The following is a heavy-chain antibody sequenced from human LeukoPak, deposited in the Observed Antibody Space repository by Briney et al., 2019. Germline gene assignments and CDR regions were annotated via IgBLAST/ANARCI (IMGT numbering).Heavy chain of an antibody. Sequence: GESLKISCKGSGYSFTSFWIGWVRQMPGKGLEWMGIIYPGDSDTRYSPSFQGQVTISADKSISTAYLQWSSLKASDTAMYYCARPGYYYDSSATHAGRGAFDIWGQGTMVTVSS. V-gene: IGHV5-51*01. D-gene: IGHD3-22*01. CDR1: GYSFTSFW. CDR3: ARPGYYYDSSATHAGRGAFDI. J-gene: IGHJ3*02. CDR2: IYPGDSDT.